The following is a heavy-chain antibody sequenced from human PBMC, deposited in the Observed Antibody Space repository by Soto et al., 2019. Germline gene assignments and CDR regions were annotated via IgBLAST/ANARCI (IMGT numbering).Heavy chain of an antibody. Sequence: PSETLSLTCTVSGGSISSYYWSWIRQPPGKGLKGIGYIYYIGRTNYNPSPKSRATKQKKTSKNHFSLKLNPVTAADTAVYYCARDRLGYCISTSCYAYYYGMDVWGQGTTVTVSS. CDR1: GGSISSYY. J-gene: IGHJ6*02. CDR2: IYYIGRT. V-gene: IGHV4-59*01. CDR3: ARDRLGYCISTSCYAYYYGMDV. D-gene: IGHD2-2*01.